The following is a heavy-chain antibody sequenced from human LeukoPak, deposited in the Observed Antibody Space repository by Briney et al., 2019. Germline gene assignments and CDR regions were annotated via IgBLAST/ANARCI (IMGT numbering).Heavy chain of an antibody. D-gene: IGHD2-15*01. CDR3: VRDNPRCCGVVPANIDDY. V-gene: IGHV3-48*01. CDR1: GFIFSRDS. J-gene: IGHJ4*02. Sequence: PGGSLRLSCEASGFIFSRDSMNWVRQAPGKGLEWISYISHDSGVRYYADSVRGRFTISRDNAKNSLHVQMHSLRAEDTAVYYCVRDNPRCCGVVPANIDDYWGQGTLVTVSS. CDR2: ISHDSGVR.